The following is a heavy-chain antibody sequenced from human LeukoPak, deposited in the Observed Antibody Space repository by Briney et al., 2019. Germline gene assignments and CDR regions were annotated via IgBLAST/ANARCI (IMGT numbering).Heavy chain of an antibody. D-gene: IGHD1-26*01. V-gene: IGHV4-34*01. CDR1: GGPFSGYY. CDR2: INHSGST. Sequence: SETLSLTCAVYGGPFSGYYWSWIRQPPGKGLEWIGEINHSGSTNYNPSLKSRVTISVDTSKNQFSLKLSSVTAADTAVYYCAREGGSYGFDYWGQGTLSPSPQ. CDR3: AREGGSYGFDY. J-gene: IGHJ4*02.